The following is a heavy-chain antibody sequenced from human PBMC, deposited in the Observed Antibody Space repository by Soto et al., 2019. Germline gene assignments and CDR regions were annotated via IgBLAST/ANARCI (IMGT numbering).Heavy chain of an antibody. D-gene: IGHD6-13*01. J-gene: IGHJ4*02. CDR2: ISGSGGRT. CDR3: AKDKPQYSNSLRPWKYFDY. Sequence: GGSLRLSCAASGFTFSSYAMSWVRQAPGKGLEWVSAISGSGGRTYYADSVKGRFTISRENSKNTLYLQMNSLRPEDKDVYYCAKDKPQYSNSLRPWKYFDYWGQGTLVTVSS. CDR1: GFTFSSYA. V-gene: IGHV3-23*01.